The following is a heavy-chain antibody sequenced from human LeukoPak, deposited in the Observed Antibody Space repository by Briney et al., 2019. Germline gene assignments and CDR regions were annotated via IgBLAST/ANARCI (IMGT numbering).Heavy chain of an antibody. J-gene: IGHJ3*02. D-gene: IGHD3-16*01. V-gene: IGHV4-30-2*01. CDR3: ARGRMITFGGYKGSFDI. Sequence: PSETLSLTCAVSGGSISSGGYSWSWIRQPPGKGLEWIGYIYHSGSTYYNPSLKSRVTISVDRSKNQFSLKLSSVTAADTAVYYCARGRMITFGGYKGSFDIWGRGTMVTVSS. CDR1: GGSISSGGYS. CDR2: IYHSGST.